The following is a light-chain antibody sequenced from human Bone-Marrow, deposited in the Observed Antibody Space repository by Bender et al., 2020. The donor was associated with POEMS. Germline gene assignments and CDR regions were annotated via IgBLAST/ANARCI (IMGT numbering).Light chain of an antibody. J-gene: IGLJ2*01. Sequence: SYVLTQPPSVSVAPGKTASITCGGDNIESKSVHWYQQKPGQAPVVVVYDDTDRPSGIPERFSGSNSGSTATLTISRVEAGDEADYYCHVWDSGSDHVVFGGGTKLTVL. CDR2: DDT. CDR3: HVWDSGSDHVV. V-gene: IGLV3-21*03. CDR1: NIESKS.